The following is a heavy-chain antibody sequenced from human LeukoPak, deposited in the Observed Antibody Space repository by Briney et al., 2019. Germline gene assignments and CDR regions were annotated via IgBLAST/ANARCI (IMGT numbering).Heavy chain of an antibody. D-gene: IGHD2-15*01. CDR1: GGSIISSDYH. CDR2: ISYSGNT. CDR3: ARHCCSGPAKRVFDI. Sequence: PSETQSLTCTVSGGSIISSDYHWGWVRQPPGKGLEWIGTISYSGNTDYNPSLRSRVTISVDTSNNQFSLRLGSVTAADTAVYHCARHCCSGPAKRVFDIWGQGTMVTVSS. J-gene: IGHJ3*02. V-gene: IGHV4-39*01.